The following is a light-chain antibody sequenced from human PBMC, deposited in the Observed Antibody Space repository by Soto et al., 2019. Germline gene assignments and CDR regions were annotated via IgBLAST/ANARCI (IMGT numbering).Light chain of an antibody. J-gene: IGKJ2*01. CDR3: QQSNNWPYT. CDR1: QSVSHN. V-gene: IGKV3-15*01. CDR2: GAS. Sequence: EILMTQSPATLSVSPGERATLSCRASQSVSHNLAWYQQKPGPAPRLLFYGASIRAIGIPARFSGSGSGTEFTLTISSLQSEDFAIYYCQQSNNWPYTFGQGTKLEIK.